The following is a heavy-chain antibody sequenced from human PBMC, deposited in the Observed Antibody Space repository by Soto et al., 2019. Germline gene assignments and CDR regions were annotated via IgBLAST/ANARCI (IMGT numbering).Heavy chain of an antibody. Sequence: PSETLSLTCTVSGGSISSYYWSWIRQPPGKGLEWIGYIYYSGSTNYNPSLKSRVTISVDTSKNQFSLKLSSVTAADTAVYYCARVWGRTLDYWGQGTLVTVSS. CDR3: ARVWGRTLDY. CDR2: IYYSGST. D-gene: IGHD7-27*01. V-gene: IGHV4-59*01. J-gene: IGHJ4*02. CDR1: GGSISSYY.